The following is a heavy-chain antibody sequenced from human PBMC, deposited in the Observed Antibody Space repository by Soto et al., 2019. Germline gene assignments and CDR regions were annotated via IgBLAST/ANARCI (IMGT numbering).Heavy chain of an antibody. D-gene: IGHD5-12*01. CDR3: ARARDGYNFLYEPT. CDR2: IYSGGKT. V-gene: IGHV3-53*01. CDR1: GFTVSSNY. J-gene: IGHJ4*02. Sequence: GGSLRLSCAASGFTVSSNYMSWVRQAPGKGLEWVSVIYSGGKTDYADSVKGRFTISRDNSKRTVYLQMNSLRAEDTGVYYCARARDGYNFLYEPTWGQGTLVTVSS.